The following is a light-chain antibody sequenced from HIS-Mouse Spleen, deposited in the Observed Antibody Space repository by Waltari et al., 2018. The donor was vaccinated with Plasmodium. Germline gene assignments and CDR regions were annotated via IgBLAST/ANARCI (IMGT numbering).Light chain of an antibody. CDR3: QQSYSTWT. CDR2: AAS. V-gene: IGKV1-39*01. J-gene: IGKJ1*01. Sequence: DIQMTPSPSSLSASVGDRFTITCRASQSISNYLNWYQQKPGKAPKFLIYAASTLQSGVPSRFSGSGSGTDFTLTISSLQPEDFATYYCQQSYSTWTFGQGTKVEIK. CDR1: QSISNY.